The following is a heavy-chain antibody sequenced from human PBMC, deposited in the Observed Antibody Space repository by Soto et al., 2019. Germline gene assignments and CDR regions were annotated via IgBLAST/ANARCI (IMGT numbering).Heavy chain of an antibody. Sequence: ATLGLSCAASGFTFSSYAMGWVRQGPGKGLEWVAVVSIGGSTHYADSVRGRFTISRDNSKNTLSLQMNSLTAEDTAVYFCAKRRGAGGHFDYWGQGALVTVSS. CDR1: GFTFSSYA. V-gene: IGHV3-23*01. D-gene: IGHD2-15*01. CDR3: AKRRGAGGHFDY. CDR2: VSIGGST. J-gene: IGHJ4*02.